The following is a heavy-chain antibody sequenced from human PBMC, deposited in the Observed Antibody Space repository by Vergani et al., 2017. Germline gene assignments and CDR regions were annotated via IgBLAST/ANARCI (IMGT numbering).Heavy chain of an antibody. CDR2: IYHSGST. D-gene: IGHD4-17*01. V-gene: IGHV4-4*02. CDR3: AGGGGGYGDYFDY. CDR1: GGSISSSNW. J-gene: IGHJ4*02. Sequence: QVQLQESGPGLVKPSGTLSLTCAVSGGSISSSNWWSWVRQPPGKGREWIGEIYHSGSTNYNPSLKSRVTISVDKYKNQFSLKLSSVTAAGTAVYYCAGGGGGYGDYFDYWGQGTLVTVSS.